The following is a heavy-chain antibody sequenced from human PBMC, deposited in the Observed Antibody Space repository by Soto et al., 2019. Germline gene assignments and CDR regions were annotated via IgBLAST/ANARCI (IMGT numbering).Heavy chain of an antibody. CDR1: GFTFSSYA. J-gene: IGHJ6*02. CDR2: ISYDGSNK. Sequence: QVQLVESGGGVVQPGRSLRLSCAASGFTFSSYAMHWVRQAPGKGLEWVAVISYDGSNKYYADSVKGRFTISRDNSKNTLYLQMNSLRAEDTAVYYCAREGRIAVAGYYYYYGMDVWGQGTTVTVSS. CDR3: AREGRIAVAGYYYYYGMDV. D-gene: IGHD6-19*01. V-gene: IGHV3-30-3*01.